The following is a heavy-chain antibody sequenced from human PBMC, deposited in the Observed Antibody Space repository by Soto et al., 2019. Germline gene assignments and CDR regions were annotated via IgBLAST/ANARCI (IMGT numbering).Heavy chain of an antibody. D-gene: IGHD3-10*01. Sequence: PSETLSLTCTVSGDSISTFYWSWIRQPPGKGLEWIGYIYYTGSTNYNPSLKSRVTMPVDTSKKQFSLKLSSVTAADTAVYYCARQRGNYFDYWGQGTLVTGSS. CDR2: IYYTGST. CDR1: GDSISTFY. V-gene: IGHV4-59*01. J-gene: IGHJ4*02. CDR3: ARQRGNYFDY.